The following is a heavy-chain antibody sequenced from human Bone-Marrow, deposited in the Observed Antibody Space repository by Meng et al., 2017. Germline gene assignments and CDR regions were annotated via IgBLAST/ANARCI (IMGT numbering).Heavy chain of an antibody. Sequence: QLVGAGGGLVQAGGSLRLSCAASALIVSSNYMSWVRQAPGKGLEWVSVIHGGGATYYADSVKGRFTISRDNSENTLYLQMNSLRAEDMAVYYCATGYDFDYWGQGTLVTVSS. J-gene: IGHJ4*02. D-gene: IGHD5-18*01. CDR3: ATGYDFDY. V-gene: IGHV3-66*01. CDR2: IHGGGAT. CDR1: ALIVSSNY.